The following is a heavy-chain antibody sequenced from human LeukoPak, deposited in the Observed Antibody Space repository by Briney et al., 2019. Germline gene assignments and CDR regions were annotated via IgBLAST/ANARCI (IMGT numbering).Heavy chain of an antibody. CDR1: GGSISSYY. CDR2: IYYSGST. J-gene: IGHJ4*02. CDR3: AGAMGGYVQFDY. D-gene: IGHD5-12*01. V-gene: IGHV4-59*01. Sequence: PSETLSPTCTVSGGSISSYYWSWVRQPPGKGLEWIGYIYYSGSTNYNPSLKSRVTISVDTSKNQFSLKLSSVTAADTAVYYCAGAMGGYVQFDYWGQGTLVTVSS.